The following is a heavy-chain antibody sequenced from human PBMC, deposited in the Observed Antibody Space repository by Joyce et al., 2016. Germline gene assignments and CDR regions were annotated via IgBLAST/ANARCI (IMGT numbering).Heavy chain of an antibody. CDR2: ISYVGIYK. CDR3: AKILTATYSSGWFLDY. CDR1: GLTLSNYG. D-gene: IGHD6-25*01. V-gene: IGHV3-30*18. J-gene: IGHJ4*02. Sequence: QVQLVESGGGVVQPGRSLRLSCAASGLTLSNYGVHWVRQAPGNGLDWVAVISYVGIYKYYAHSVKGRFTISRDNSKNTVFLEMNSLRTEDTAVYYCAKILTATYSSGWFLDYWGQGTLVTVSS.